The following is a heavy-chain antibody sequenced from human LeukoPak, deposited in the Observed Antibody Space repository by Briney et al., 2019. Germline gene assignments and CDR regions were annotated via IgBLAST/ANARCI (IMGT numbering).Heavy chain of an antibody. CDR1: GGSIGSGGYS. V-gene: IGHV4-30-2*01. Sequence: SETLSLTCAVSGGSIGSGGYSWSWIRQPPGKGLEWIGYIYHSGSTYYNPSLKSRVTISVDRSKNQFSLKLSSVTAADTAVYYCARGRPATPDYWGQGTLVTVSS. D-gene: IGHD2-15*01. CDR3: ARGRPATPDY. CDR2: IYHSGST. J-gene: IGHJ4*02.